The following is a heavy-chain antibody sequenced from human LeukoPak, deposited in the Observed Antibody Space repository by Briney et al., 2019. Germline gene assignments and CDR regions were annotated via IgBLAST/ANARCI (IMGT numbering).Heavy chain of an antibody. Sequence: GGSLRLSCAASGLTLNTYSMNWVRQAPGKGLEWISFITSSSSHIYYADSVKGRFTISRDNAKNSLYLQMNSLRAEDTAVYYCARGSPYGDYAFDIWGQGTMVTVSS. CDR2: ITSSSSHI. CDR3: ARGSPYGDYAFDI. J-gene: IGHJ3*02. V-gene: IGHV3-21*05. D-gene: IGHD4-17*01. CDR1: GLTLNTYS.